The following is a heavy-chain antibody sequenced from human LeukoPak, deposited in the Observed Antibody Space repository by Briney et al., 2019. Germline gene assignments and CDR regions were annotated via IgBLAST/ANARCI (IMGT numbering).Heavy chain of an antibody. J-gene: IGHJ4*02. CDR2: IYYSGST. CDR1: GFSISSYY. V-gene: IGHV4-59*01. D-gene: IGHD1-14*01. Sequence: PSETLSLTCTVSGFSISSYYLSWIRQPPGKGLEWIGYIYYSGSTNYNPSPKSRVTISVDSSKNQFSLKLSSVTAADTAVYYCARANRYAGGDRHFDYWGQGTLVTVSS. CDR3: ARANRYAGGDRHFDY.